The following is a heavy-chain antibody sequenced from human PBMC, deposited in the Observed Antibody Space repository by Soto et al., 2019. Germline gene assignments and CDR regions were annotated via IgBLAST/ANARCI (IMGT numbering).Heavy chain of an antibody. D-gene: IGHD2-21*01. J-gene: IGHJ4*01. CDR2: INHSGSN. CDR1: GGSFSGYY. Sequence: PAETLSLTCAVYGGSFSGYYWSWIRQPPWKGLEWIGEINHSGSNNYNPSLKSRVTISVDTSTNQFSLKLSSVTAADTALYYSARGRMWNYYASWGHGTLFTV. CDR3: ARGRMWNYYAS. V-gene: IGHV4-34*01.